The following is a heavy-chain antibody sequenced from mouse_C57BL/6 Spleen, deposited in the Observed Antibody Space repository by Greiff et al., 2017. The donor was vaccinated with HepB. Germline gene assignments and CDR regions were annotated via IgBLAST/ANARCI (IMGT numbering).Heavy chain of an antibody. CDR1: GFTFSSYA. V-gene: IGHV5-4*01. D-gene: IGHD1-1*01. J-gene: IGHJ1*03. CDR3: ARGLYYGSSSWYFDV. CDR2: ISDGGSYT. Sequence: EVQRVESGGGLVKPGGSLKLSCAASGFTFSSYAMSWVRQTPEKRLEWVATISDGGSYTYYPDNVKGRFTISRDNAKNNLYLQMSHLKSEDTAMYYCARGLYYGSSSWYFDVWGTGTTVTVSS.